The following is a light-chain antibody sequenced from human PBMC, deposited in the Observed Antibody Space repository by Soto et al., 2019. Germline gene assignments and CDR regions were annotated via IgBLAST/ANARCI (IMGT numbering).Light chain of an antibody. J-gene: IGKJ1*01. CDR2: AAS. Sequence: DIQLTQSPSLLSASVGDRVTITCRAGQGISSYLAWYQQKPGKAPKLLIYAASTLQSGVPSRFSGSGSGTEFTLTISSLQPEDFATYYCQQLNSYPRTFGQGTKVDI. CDR3: QQLNSYPRT. V-gene: IGKV1-9*01. CDR1: QGISSY.